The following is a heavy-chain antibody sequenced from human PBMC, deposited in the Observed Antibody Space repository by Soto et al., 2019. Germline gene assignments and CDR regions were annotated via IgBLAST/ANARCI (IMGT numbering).Heavy chain of an antibody. D-gene: IGHD3-10*01. CDR1: GFAFSSYT. V-gene: IGHV3-21*01. Sequence: EVQLVESGGGLVKPGGSLRLSCAASGFAFSSYTMNWVRQAPGKGLEWVSSISGGGDYIYYTGSVKGRFSISRDNAKNSLYLQMGSLRAEDTAVYYCASLSRFALDYWGQGTLVTVSS. CDR3: ASLSRFALDY. CDR2: ISGGGDYI. J-gene: IGHJ4*01.